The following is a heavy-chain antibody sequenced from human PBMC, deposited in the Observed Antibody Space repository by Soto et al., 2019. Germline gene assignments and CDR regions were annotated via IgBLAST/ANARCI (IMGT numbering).Heavy chain of an antibody. D-gene: IGHD6-6*01. V-gene: IGHV3-30*18. CDR3: AKDLGAARPYYGLDV. Sequence: ESGGGVVQPGTCLRLSCVASKFTFSTYGMHWVRQAPGKGLEWVAVISYHESNKYYGASVRGRFTISRDNSKNTLYLQMNSLRAEDTAVYYCAKDLGAARPYYGLDVWGQGTTVTVSS. J-gene: IGHJ6*02. CDR2: ISYHESNK. CDR1: KFTFSTYG.